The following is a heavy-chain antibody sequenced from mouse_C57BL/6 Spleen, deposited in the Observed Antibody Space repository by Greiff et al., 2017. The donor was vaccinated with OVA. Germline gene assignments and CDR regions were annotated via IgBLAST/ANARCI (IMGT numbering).Heavy chain of an antibody. D-gene: IGHD2-2*01. CDR3: TTGGYDYAMDY. J-gene: IGHJ4*01. CDR2: IDPEDGDT. Sequence: VQLKQSGAELVRPGASVKLSCPASGFTFKDYYMHWVKQRPEQGLEWIGRIDPEDGDTEYAPKFQGKATMTADTSSNTAYLQLSSLTSEDTAVYYCTTGGYDYAMDYWGQGTSVTVSS. V-gene: IGHV14-1*01. CDR1: GFTFKDYY.